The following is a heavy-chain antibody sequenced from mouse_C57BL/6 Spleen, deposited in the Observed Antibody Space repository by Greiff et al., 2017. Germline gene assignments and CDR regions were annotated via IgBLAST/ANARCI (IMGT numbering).Heavy chain of an antibody. V-gene: IGHV1-4*01. CDR3: ARGYYLDY. CDR2: INPSSGYT. CDR1: GYTFTSYT. Sequence: QVQLQQSGAELARPGASVKMSCTASGYTFTSYTMHWVQQRPGQGLEWIGYINPSSGYTKYNQKFKDKSTLTADKSSSTAYMQLSSLTSEDSAVDYCARGYYLDYWGQGTTLTVSS. J-gene: IGHJ2*01.